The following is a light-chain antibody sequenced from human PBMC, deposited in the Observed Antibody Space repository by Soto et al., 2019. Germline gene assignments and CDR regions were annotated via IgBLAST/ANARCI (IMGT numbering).Light chain of an antibody. CDR1: QTFSTW. Sequence: DRQNTQSPSTRSAAVVDRVTITFLAIQTFSTWLAWYQHQPGTAPTLLISDAYTLESGLKSRFSATGSGTEFTLTIRSLQPDDFATYYCKKYNTYQIKVGHGPRLALK. J-gene: IGKJ5*01. V-gene: IGKV1-5*01. CDR2: DAY. CDR3: KKYNTYQIK.